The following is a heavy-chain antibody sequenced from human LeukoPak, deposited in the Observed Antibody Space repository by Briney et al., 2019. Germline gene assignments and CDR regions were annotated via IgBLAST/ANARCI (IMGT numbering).Heavy chain of an antibody. Sequence: GGSLRLSCAASGFTFSSYWMICVRQAPGKGLEWVANIKQDGSHKDYVDSVKDRFTISRDNAKDSLYLQMNSLSAEDTAVYYCARGGGRSYSDAFDIWGQGTVVTVSS. J-gene: IGHJ3*02. D-gene: IGHD1-26*01. CDR3: ARGGGRSYSDAFDI. CDR2: IKQDGSHK. V-gene: IGHV3-7*02. CDR1: GFTFSSYW.